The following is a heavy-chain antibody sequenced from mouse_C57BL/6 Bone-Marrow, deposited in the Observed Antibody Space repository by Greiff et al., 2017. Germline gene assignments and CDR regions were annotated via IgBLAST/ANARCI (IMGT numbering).Heavy chain of an antibody. V-gene: IGHV3-6*01. CDR1: GYSITSGYY. Sequence: EVKLQESGPGLVKPSQSLSLTCSVTGYSITSGYYWNWIRQFPGNKLEWMGYISYDGSNNYNPSLKNRISITRDTSKNQFFLKLNSVTTEDTATYYCARVGGDYFDYWGQGTTLTVSS. CDR2: ISYDGSN. CDR3: ARVGGDYFDY. D-gene: IGHD3-3*01. J-gene: IGHJ2*01.